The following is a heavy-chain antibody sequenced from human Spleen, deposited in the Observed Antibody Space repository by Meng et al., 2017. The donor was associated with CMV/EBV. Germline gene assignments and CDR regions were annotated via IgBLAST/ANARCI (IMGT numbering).Heavy chain of an antibody. Sequence: LSLTCTVSGGSISSYYWSWIRQPPGKGLEWVSYISSSGSTIYYADSVKGRFTISRDNAKNSLYLQMNSLRAEDTAVYYCARVTTIFGVVLGLDYWGQGTLVTVSS. D-gene: IGHD3-3*01. V-gene: IGHV3-11*04. CDR1: GGSISSYY. CDR2: ISSSGSTI. CDR3: ARVTTIFGVVLGLDY. J-gene: IGHJ4*02.